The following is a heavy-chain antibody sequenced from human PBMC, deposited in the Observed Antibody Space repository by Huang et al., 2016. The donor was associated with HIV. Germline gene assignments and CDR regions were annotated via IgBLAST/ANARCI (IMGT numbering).Heavy chain of an antibody. CDR1: GYTFADYF. Sequence: QVQLVQSGAEVKKPGASVKVSCKPSGYTFADYFIHWVRQAPGQGLEWLAWLNPTNGATNYAQKFLGRVPVTGYTSIKTAYMEFSGLTADDTANYYCTRDGVAPDEEFDYWGQGTLIIVSS. CDR2: LNPTNGAT. CDR3: TRDGVAPDEEFDY. J-gene: IGHJ4*02. V-gene: IGHV1-2*02. D-gene: IGHD5-12*01.